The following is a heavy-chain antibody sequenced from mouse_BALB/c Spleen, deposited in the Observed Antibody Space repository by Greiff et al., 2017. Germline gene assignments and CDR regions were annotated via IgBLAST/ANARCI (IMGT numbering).Heavy chain of an antibody. CDR3: ARDWDGYAMDY. V-gene: IGHV14-3*02. CDR1: GFNIKDTY. D-gene: IGHD4-1*01. Sequence: VQLQQSGAELVKPGASVKLSCTASGFNIKDTYMHWVKQRPEQGLEWIGRIDPANGNTKYDPKFPGKATITADTSSNTAYLQLSSLTSEDTAVYYCARDWDGYAMDYWGQGTSVTVSS. CDR2: IDPANGNT. J-gene: IGHJ4*01.